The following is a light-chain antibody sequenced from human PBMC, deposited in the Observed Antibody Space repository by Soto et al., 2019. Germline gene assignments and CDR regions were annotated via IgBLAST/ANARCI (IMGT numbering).Light chain of an antibody. CDR1: MRDVGAYNL. Sequence: QSVLTQPASVSGSAGQSITISCSGTMRDVGAYNLVSWYQQHPGTAPKLIIYEVRNRPSGISSRFSGSRSGNTASLTISGLQSEDEGDYYCSSYTSSSPYVFGSGTKLTVL. CDR3: SSYTSSSPYV. J-gene: IGLJ1*01. CDR2: EVR. V-gene: IGLV2-14*01.